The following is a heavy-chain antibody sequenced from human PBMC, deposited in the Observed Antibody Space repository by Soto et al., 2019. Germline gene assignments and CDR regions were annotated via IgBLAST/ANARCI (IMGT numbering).Heavy chain of an antibody. J-gene: IGHJ4*02. D-gene: IGHD3-9*01. CDR2: ISAYNGNT. Sequence: ASVKVSCKASGYTFTSYGISWVRQAPGQGLEWMGWISAYNGNTNYAQKPQGRVTMTTDTSTSTAYMELRSLRSDDTAVYYCARGLRYFDWLLSGRPQFDYWGQGTLVTVSS. CDR1: GYTFTSYG. V-gene: IGHV1-18*04. CDR3: ARGLRYFDWLLSGRPQFDY.